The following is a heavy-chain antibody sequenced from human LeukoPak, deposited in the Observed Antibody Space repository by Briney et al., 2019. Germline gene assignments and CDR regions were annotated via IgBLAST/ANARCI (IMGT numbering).Heavy chain of an antibody. CDR2: ISGSGGST. Sequence: PGGSLRLSCAASGFTFSSYAMSWVCQAPGKGLEWVSAISGSGGSTYYADSVKGRFTISRDNSKNTLYLQMNSLRAEDTAVYYCAKASITMVRGVIIRYYFDYWGQGTLVTVSS. CDR1: GFTFSSYA. D-gene: IGHD3-10*01. CDR3: AKASITMVRGVIIRYYFDY. J-gene: IGHJ4*02. V-gene: IGHV3-23*01.